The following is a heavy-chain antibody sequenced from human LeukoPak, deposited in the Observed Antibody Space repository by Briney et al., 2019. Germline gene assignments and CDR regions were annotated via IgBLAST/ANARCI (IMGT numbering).Heavy chain of an antibody. D-gene: IGHD3-16*02. V-gene: IGHV4-34*01. Sequence: SETLSLTCAVYGGSFSGYYWSWIRQPPGKGLEWIGEINHSGSTNYNPSLKSRVTISVDTSKNQFSLKLSSVTAADTAVYYCARNDRKVYDYVWGSYRSYWYFDLWGRGTPVTVSS. CDR3: ARNDRKVYDYVWGSYRSYWYFDL. CDR1: GGSFSGYY. CDR2: INHSGST. J-gene: IGHJ2*01.